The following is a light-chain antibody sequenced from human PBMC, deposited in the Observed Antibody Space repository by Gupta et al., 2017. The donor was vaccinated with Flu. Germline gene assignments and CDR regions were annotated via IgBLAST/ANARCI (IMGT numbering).Light chain of an antibody. CDR3: HQRHSSHS. CDR1: QSIGSY. CDR2: TAS. J-gene: IGKJ2*03. V-gene: IGKV1-39*01. Sequence: DIQMPQSPSSLSASVGDTVTITCRANQSIGSYLNWYQKKVGKAPELLIFTASNLQSGVPSRFSGSGFGTDCTRTISSLQPEDLATYYCHQRHSSHSFGQGTQLDIK.